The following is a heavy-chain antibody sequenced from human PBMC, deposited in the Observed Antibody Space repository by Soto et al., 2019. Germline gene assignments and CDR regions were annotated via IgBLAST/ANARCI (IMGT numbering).Heavy chain of an antibody. CDR2: IIPIFGTA. CDR1: VCAVSSSA. V-gene: IGHV1-69*06. Sequence: SVNASCKASVCAVSSSAMSWVRQAPGQGLEWMGGIIPIFGTANYAQKFQGRVTITADKSTSTAYMELSSLRSEDTAVYYCASGRSYYYYYYGMEVWGQGTTVSVS. CDR3: ASGRSYYYYYYGMEV. J-gene: IGHJ6*02.